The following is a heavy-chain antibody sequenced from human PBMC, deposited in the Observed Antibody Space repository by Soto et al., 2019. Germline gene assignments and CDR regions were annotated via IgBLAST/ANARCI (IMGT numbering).Heavy chain of an antibody. CDR1: GGSFSGYY. Sequence: SETLSLTCAVYGGSFSGYYWSWIRQPPGKGLEWIGEINHSGSTNYNPSLKSRVTISVDTSKNQFSLKLSSVTAADTAVYYCARGVRFLEWSYPVGYYYGMDVWGQGTTVTVSS. V-gene: IGHV4-34*01. J-gene: IGHJ6*02. CDR3: ARGVRFLEWSYPVGYYYGMDV. CDR2: INHSGST. D-gene: IGHD3-3*01.